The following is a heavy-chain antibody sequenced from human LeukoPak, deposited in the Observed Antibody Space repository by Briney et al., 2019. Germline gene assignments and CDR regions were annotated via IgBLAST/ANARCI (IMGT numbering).Heavy chain of an antibody. Sequence: GGSLRLSCAAFGFTFGTHWMSWVRQAPGNGLEWVANIRQDGNSIYYVDSVKGRFTISRDNAKNTLYLQMNSLRAEDTAVYYCARGGYGSGSLVDYWGQGTLVTVSS. D-gene: IGHD3-10*01. J-gene: IGHJ4*02. V-gene: IGHV3-7*01. CDR1: GFTFGTHW. CDR3: ARGGYGSGSLVDY. CDR2: IRQDGNSI.